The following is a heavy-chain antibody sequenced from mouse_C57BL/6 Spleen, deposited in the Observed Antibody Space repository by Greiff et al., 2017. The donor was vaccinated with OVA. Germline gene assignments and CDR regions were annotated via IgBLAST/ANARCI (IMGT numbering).Heavy chain of an antibody. CDR1: GYSITSGYY. V-gene: IGHV3-6*01. D-gene: IGHD4-1*01. CDR2: ISYDGSN. CDR3: ARRQGGTGYFDY. J-gene: IGHJ2*01. Sequence: LQESGLGLVKPSQSLSLTCSVTGYSITSGYYWNWIRQFPGNKLEWMGYISYDGSNNYNPSLKNRISITRDTSKNQFFLKLNSVTTEDTATYYCARRQGGTGYFDYWGQGTTLTVSS.